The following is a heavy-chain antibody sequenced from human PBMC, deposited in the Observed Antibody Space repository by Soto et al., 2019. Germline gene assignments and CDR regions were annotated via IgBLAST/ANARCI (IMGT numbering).Heavy chain of an antibody. CDR2: ISYDGSKK. J-gene: IGHJ5*02. V-gene: IGHV3-30-3*01. D-gene: IGHD2-21*02. Sequence: SLRLSCAASEFTFSTYALHWVRQAPDKGLEWLAVISYDGSKKYYADSVKGRFSISRDNSKDTVYLHMDSLRAEDTALYYCARDRAGRFCGGGDCYKNGFGPGGQGALVPV. CDR3: ARDRAGRFCGGGDCYKNGFGP. CDR1: EFTFSTYA.